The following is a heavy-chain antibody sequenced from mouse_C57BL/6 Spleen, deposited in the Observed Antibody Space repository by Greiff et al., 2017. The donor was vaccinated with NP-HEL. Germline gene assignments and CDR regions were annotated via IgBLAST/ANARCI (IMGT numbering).Heavy chain of an antibody. CDR2: INPGSGGT. J-gene: IGHJ3*01. V-gene: IGHV1-54*01. CDR1: GYAFTNYL. D-gene: IGHD2-5*01. Sequence: QVQLQQSGAELVRPGTSVKVSCKASGYAFTNYLIEWVKQRPGQGLEWIGVINPGSGGTNYNEKFKGKATLTADKSSSTAYMQLSSLTSEDSAVYFCARYSINRGFAYWGQGTLVTVSA. CDR3: ARYSINRGFAY.